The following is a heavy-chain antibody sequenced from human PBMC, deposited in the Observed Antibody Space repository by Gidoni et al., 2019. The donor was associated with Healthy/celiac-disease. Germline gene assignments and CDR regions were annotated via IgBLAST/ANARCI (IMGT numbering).Heavy chain of an antibody. Sequence: QVQLVQSGAEVKKPGSSVKVSCKASGGTFSSYAISWVRQAPGQGLEWMGGIIPIFGTANYAQKFQGRVTITADESTSTAYMELSSLRSEDTAVYYCASQAGNIVVVPAAIPYYYYGMDVWGQGTTVTVSS. V-gene: IGHV1-69*01. J-gene: IGHJ6*02. D-gene: IGHD2-2*01. CDR3: ASQAGNIVVVPAAIPYYYYGMDV. CDR2: IIPIFGTA. CDR1: GGTFSSYA.